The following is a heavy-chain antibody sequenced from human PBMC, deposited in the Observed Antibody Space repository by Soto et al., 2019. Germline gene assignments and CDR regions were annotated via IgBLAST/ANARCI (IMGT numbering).Heavy chain of an antibody. CDR1: GFTFSGYG. Sequence: GGSLRLSCAASGFTFSGYGMHWVRQAPGKGLEWVAAIWFDGSNEKYADSVKGRFTISRDNSKNTLYLQMNSLRAEDTAVFYCAKEGTTGHCSGGSCYRSFDSWGQGTLVTVSS. V-gene: IGHV3-33*06. J-gene: IGHJ5*01. CDR3: AKEGTTGHCSGGSCYRSFDS. D-gene: IGHD2-15*01. CDR2: IWFDGSNE.